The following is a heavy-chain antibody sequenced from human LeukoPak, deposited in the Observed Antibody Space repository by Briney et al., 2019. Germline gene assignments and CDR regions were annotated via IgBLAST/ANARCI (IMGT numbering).Heavy chain of an antibody. Sequence: GGSLRLSCAASGFTFSSYSMHWVRQAPGRGLEWVSYISSSSTVHHADSVRCRFTISRDSAKNSLYLQMNSLGDEDTAVYYCARDPLYCGSSTCYNYYYSMDVWGQGTTVTVSS. V-gene: IGHV3-48*02. CDR1: GFTFSSYS. CDR2: ISSSSTV. J-gene: IGHJ6*02. D-gene: IGHD2-2*02. CDR3: ARDPLYCGSSTCYNYYYSMDV.